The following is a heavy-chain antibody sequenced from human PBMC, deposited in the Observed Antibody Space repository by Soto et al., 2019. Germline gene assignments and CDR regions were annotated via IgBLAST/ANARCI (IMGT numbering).Heavy chain of an antibody. J-gene: IGHJ4*02. Sequence: GGSLRLSCAASGFIFSSYSMNWVRQAPGKGLEWVSYIGTSSNAIYYADSVKGRFTISRDNAKNSLFLEMNSLRDEDTALYYCARDRPYGDYPKGVSDFWGQGTLVTVSS. V-gene: IGHV3-48*02. D-gene: IGHD4-17*01. CDR2: IGTSSNAI. CDR1: GFIFSSYS. CDR3: ARDRPYGDYPKGVSDF.